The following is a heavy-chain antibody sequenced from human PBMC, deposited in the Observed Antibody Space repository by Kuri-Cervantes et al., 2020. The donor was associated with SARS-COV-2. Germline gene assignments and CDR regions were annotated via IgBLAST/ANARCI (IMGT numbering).Heavy chain of an antibody. V-gene: IGHV3-30*04. J-gene: IGHJ3*02. CDR2: ISYDGSSN. Sequence: GESLKISCASSGFTFSDSAMHWVRQAPGKGLERGAFISYDGSSNDYADSVKGRRTISRDNSKNTLYLQMKSLRAEDTAVFYCATEGNEEAFETWGQGTRVTVSS. CDR3: ATEGNEEAFET. CDR1: GFTFSDSA.